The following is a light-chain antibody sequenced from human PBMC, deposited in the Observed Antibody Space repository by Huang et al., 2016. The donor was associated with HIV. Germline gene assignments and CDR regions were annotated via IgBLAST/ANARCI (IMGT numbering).Light chain of an antibody. CDR3: QQYFSALWT. V-gene: IGKV1-NL1*01. CDR2: GAS. Sequence: DIQMTQSPSSLSASVADRVTITCRASQGVSNSLAWYQQKTGKPPRLLVSGASKLESGVPSRFSGSGSVTDYTLTISSLQPEDFATYYCQQYFSALWTFGQGTKV. CDR1: QGVSNS. J-gene: IGKJ1*01.